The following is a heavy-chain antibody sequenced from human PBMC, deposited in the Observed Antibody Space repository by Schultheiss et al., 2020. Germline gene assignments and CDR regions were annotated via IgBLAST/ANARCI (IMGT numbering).Heavy chain of an antibody. J-gene: IGHJ4*02. D-gene: IGHD2-2*02. V-gene: IGHV3-15*01. Sequence: GGSLRLSCAASGFTFSNAWMSWVRQAPGKGLEWVGRIKSKTDGGTTDYAAPVKGRFTISRDDSKNTLYLQMNSLKTEDTAVYYCTTVQSRYCSSTSCYIDPYYFDYWGQGTLVTVSS. CDR2: IKSKTDGGTT. CDR1: GFTFSNAW. CDR3: TTVQSRYCSSTSCYIDPYYFDY.